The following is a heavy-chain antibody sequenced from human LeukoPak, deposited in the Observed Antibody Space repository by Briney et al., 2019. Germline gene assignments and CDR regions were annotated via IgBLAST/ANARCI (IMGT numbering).Heavy chain of an antibody. CDR1: GFTYSNYA. V-gene: IGHV3-9*03. J-gene: IGHJ4*02. Sequence: GGSLRLSCAASGFTYSNYAMNWVRQVPGKGLEWVSGISWNSGSIVYADSVKGRFTISRDNAKNSLYLQMNSLRSEDMALYYCAKGAGYSSQAGYFDYWGQGTLVTVSS. CDR3: AKGAGYSSQAGYFDY. CDR2: ISWNSGSI. D-gene: IGHD6-19*01.